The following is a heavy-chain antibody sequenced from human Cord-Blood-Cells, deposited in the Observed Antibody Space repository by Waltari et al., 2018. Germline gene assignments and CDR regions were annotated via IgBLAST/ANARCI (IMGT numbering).Heavy chain of an antibody. Sequence: QVQLVQSGAAVKKPGASVKVSCKASGNPFTGSYMPWLRQAPGQGLEWMGWINPNSGGTNYAQKFQGRVTMTRDTSISTAYMELSRLRSDDTAVYYCAKVAATANWFDPWGQGTLVTVSS. CDR2: INPNSGGT. D-gene: IGHD2-15*01. CDR1: GNPFTGSY. V-gene: IGHV1-2*02. J-gene: IGHJ5*02. CDR3: AKVAATANWFDP.